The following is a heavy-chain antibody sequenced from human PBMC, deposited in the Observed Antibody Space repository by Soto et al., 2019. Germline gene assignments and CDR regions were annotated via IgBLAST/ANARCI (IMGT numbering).Heavy chain of an antibody. CDR2: ISAYNGNT. J-gene: IGHJ6*02. D-gene: IGHD3-10*01. V-gene: IGHV1-18*01. CDR3: ARDPGTQKSLLLWFGEAYDYYYYGMDV. CDR1: GYTFTSYG. Sequence: ASVKVSCKASGYTFTSYGSSWVRQAPGQGLEWMGWISAYNGNTSYAQKLQGRVTMTTDTSTSTAYMELRSLRSDDTAVYYCARDPGTQKSLLLWFGEAYDYYYYGMDVWG.